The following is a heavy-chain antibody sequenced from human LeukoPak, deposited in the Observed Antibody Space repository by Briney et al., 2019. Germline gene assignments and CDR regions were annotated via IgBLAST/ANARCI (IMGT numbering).Heavy chain of an antibody. V-gene: IGHV3-7*01. D-gene: IGHD4-17*01. CDR2: IKQDGSEK. CDR1: GFTFSSYW. J-gene: IGHJ4*02. CDR3: ARDQHDYGDY. Sequence: GGSLRLSCAASGFTFSSYWISWVRQAPGKGLEWVANIKQDGSEKYYVDSVKGRFTISRDNAKNSLYLQMNSLRAEDTAAYYCARDQHDYGDYWGQGTLVTVSS.